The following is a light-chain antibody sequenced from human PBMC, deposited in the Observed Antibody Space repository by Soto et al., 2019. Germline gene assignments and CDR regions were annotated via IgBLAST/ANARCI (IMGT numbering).Light chain of an antibody. CDR3: GSYTSSRTLWV. CDR2: EVS. V-gene: IGLV2-14*01. J-gene: IGLJ3*02. CDR1: DNDVGGYNY. Sequence: QSALTQPASMSGSPGQSITISCSGIDNDVGGYNYVSWYQLHPGKAPKLLIYEVSNRPSGVSNRFSGSKSGNTASLIISGLQAEDEADYSCGSYTSSRTLWVFGGGTKLTVL.